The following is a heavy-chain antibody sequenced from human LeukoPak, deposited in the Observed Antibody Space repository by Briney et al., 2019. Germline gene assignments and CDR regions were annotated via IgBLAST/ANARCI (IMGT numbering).Heavy chain of an antibody. J-gene: IGHJ5*02. D-gene: IGHD2-2*01. CDR1: GFTVSSNY. Sequence: GGSLRLSCAASGFTVSSNYMSWVRQAPGKGLEWVSVIYSGGSTYYADSVKGRFTISRDNPKNTLYLQMNSLRAEDTAVYYCARLFKVVPAAIHTSVQGTLVTVS. CDR3: ARLFKVVPAAIHT. V-gene: IGHV3-53*01. CDR2: IYSGGST.